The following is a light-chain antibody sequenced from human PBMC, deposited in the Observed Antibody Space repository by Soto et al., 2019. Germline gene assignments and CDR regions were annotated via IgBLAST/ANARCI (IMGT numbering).Light chain of an antibody. CDR1: QSLSSSY. Sequence: VMTQAPATLSVSPWERATLSCRASQSLSSSYLAWYQQKPGQAPRLLIYGSFSRATGIPDRFSGSGSGTDFTLTISRLEPEDSAVYYCQQYGTLITFGQGTRLEIK. J-gene: IGKJ5*01. CDR3: QQYGTLIT. V-gene: IGKV3-20*01. CDR2: GSF.